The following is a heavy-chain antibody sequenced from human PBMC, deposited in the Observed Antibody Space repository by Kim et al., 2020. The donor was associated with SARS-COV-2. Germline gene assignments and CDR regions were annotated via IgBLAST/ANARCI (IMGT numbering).Heavy chain of an antibody. J-gene: IGHJ6*02. CDR1: GFTFSSYG. CDR3: AKDTPRTAYDSSGYDPIYGMDV. CDR2: ISYDGSNK. V-gene: IGHV3-30*18. Sequence: GGSLRLSCAASGFTFSSYGMHWVRQAPGKGLEWVAVISYDGSNKYYADSVKGRFTISRDNSKNTLYLQMNSLGAEDTAVYYCAKDTPRTAYDSSGYDPIYGMDVWGQGTTVTVSS. D-gene: IGHD3-22*01.